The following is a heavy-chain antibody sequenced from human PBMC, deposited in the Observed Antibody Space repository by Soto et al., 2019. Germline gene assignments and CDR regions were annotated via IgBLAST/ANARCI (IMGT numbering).Heavy chain of an antibody. V-gene: IGHV1-18*01. J-gene: IGHJ5*02. CDR1: GYTFTSYG. CDR2: ISAYNGNT. D-gene: IGHD6-19*01. CDR3: ARVGVYSSGWYLGGPDWFDP. Sequence: GASVKVSCKASGYTFTSYGISCVRQAPGQGLEWMGWISAYNGNTNYAQKLQGRVTMTTDTSTSTAYMELRSLRSDDTAVYYCARVGVYSSGWYLGGPDWFDPWGQGTLVTVPQ.